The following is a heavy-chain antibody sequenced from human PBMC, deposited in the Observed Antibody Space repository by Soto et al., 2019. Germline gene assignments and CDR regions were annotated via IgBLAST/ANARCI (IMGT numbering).Heavy chain of an antibody. V-gene: IGHV1-24*01. J-gene: IGHJ4*02. D-gene: IGHD6-19*01. CDR1: GYTLTELS. Sequence: XSVKVSCKVSGYTLTELSIHWVRQAPGKGLEWMGGFAPEDGETIYAQKFQGRVTMTEDTSTDTAYMELSSLRSEDTAVYYCATSIAVAHTGRYFNYWGKGTLVTVSS. CDR2: FAPEDGET. CDR3: ATSIAVAHTGRYFNY.